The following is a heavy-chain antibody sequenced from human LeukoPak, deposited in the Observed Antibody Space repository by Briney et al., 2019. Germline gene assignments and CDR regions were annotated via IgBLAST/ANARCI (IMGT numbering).Heavy chain of an antibody. J-gene: IGHJ5*02. Sequence: PGRSLRLSCSTSGFTFSCYAMHLVRQAPGQGLVRGAVISYDGSNKYYADSVKGRFTISRDNSKNTLYLQMNSLRAEDTAVYYCARDRIKGVNWFDPWGQGTLVTVSS. CDR3: ARDRIKGVNWFDP. V-gene: IGHV3-30-3*01. CDR2: ISYDGSNK. CDR1: GFTFSCYA. D-gene: IGHD1-26*01.